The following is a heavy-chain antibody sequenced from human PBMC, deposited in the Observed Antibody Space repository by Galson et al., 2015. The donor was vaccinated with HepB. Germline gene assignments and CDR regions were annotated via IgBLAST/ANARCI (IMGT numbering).Heavy chain of an antibody. CDR3: ARDLKSRRPYDSSEPDAFDI. Sequence: SLRLSCAASGFTVSSNYMSWVRQAPGKGLEWVSVICSGGSTYYADSVKGRFTISRHNSKNTLYLQMNSLRAEDTAVYYCARDLKSRRPYDSSEPDAFDIWGHGTMVTASS. CDR2: ICSGGST. V-gene: IGHV3-53*04. CDR1: GFTVSSNY. J-gene: IGHJ3*02. D-gene: IGHD3-22*01.